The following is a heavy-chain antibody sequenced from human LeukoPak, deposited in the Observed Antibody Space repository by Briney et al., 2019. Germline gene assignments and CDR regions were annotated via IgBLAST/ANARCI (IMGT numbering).Heavy chain of an antibody. CDR2: ISFSSTHI. CDR3: ARDRGGLITMVRGVILSGMDV. Sequence: PGGSLRLSCAASGFIFSNYGMSWVRQAPGKGLEWVSSISFSSTHIYYADSIQGRFTISRDNAENSLYLQMNSLRAEDTAVYYCARDRGGLITMVRGVILSGMDVWGQGTTVTVSS. J-gene: IGHJ6*02. CDR1: GFIFSNYG. D-gene: IGHD3-10*01. V-gene: IGHV3-21*06.